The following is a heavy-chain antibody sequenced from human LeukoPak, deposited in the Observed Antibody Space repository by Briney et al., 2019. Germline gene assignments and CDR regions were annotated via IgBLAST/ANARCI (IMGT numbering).Heavy chain of an antibody. J-gene: IGHJ6*03. CDR2: INPNSGGT. CDR1: GYTFTGYY. V-gene: IGHV1-2*02. Sequence: GASVKVSRKASGYTFTGYYMHWVRQAPGQGLEWMGWINPNSGGTNYAQKFQGRVTMTRDTSISTAYMELSRLRSDDTAVYYCARNGPSIAARLVYYYYYMDVWGKGTTVTVSS. CDR3: ARNGPSIAARLVYYYYYMDV. D-gene: IGHD6-6*01.